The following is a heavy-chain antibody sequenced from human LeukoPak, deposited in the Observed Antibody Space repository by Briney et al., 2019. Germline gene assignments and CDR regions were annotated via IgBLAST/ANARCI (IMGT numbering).Heavy chain of an antibody. D-gene: IGHD6-19*01. CDR1: GFTFSSYS. CDR2: ISSSSSTI. V-gene: IGHV3-48*04. Sequence: GGSLRLSCAASGFTFSSYSMNWVRQAPGKGLEWVSYISSSSSTIYYADSVKGRFTISRDNAKNSLYLQMNSLRAEDTALYYCAKDIAVAGTNYFDYWGQGTLVTVSS. CDR3: AKDIAVAGTNYFDY. J-gene: IGHJ4*02.